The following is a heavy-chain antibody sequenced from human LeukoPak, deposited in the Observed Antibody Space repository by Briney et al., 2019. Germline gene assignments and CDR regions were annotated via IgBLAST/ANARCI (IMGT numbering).Heavy chain of an antibody. Sequence: PSETLSLTCTVSGGSIGTYYWSWIRQPPGKGLEWIGYIYYRGSTSYNPSLKSRVTILVDTSKNQFSLNLNSMTAADTAVYYCAKGGYTTGGYWYLDLWGRGTLVTVSS. CDR3: AKGGYTTGGYWYLDL. CDR1: GGSIGTYY. D-gene: IGHD4-17*01. J-gene: IGHJ2*01. CDR2: IYYRGST. V-gene: IGHV4-59*01.